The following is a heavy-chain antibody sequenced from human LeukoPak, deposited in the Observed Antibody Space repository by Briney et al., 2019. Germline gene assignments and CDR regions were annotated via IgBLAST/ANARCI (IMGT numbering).Heavy chain of an antibody. D-gene: IGHD3-10*01. V-gene: IGHV4-34*01. Sequence: SETLSLTCAVYGGSFSGYYWSWIRQPPGKGLEWIGEINHSGSTNYNPSLKSRVTISVDTSKNQFSLKLSSVTAADTAVYYCARGPDYYGSGSYPLPYYYYYGMDVWGQGTTVTVSS. CDR1: GGSFSGYY. CDR2: INHSGST. J-gene: IGHJ6*02. CDR3: ARGPDYYGSGSYPLPYYYYYGMDV.